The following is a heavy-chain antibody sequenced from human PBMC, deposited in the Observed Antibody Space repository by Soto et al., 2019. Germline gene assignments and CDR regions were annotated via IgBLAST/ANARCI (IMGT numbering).Heavy chain of an antibody. J-gene: IGHJ4*02. CDR2: ISGSGGST. CDR1: GFTFSSYA. D-gene: IGHD3-22*01. V-gene: IGHV3-23*01. CDR3: AKGYYDSSGYYRFDY. Sequence: GGSLRLSCAASGFTFSSYAMSWVRQAPGKGLEWVSAISGSGGSTYYADSVKGRFTISRDKSKNTLYLQINSMRAEDTAVYYCAKGYYDSSGYYRFDYWGQGTLVTVSS.